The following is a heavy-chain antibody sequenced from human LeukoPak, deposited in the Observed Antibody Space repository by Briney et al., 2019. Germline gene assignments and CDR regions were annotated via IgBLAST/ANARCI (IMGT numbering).Heavy chain of an antibody. J-gene: IGHJ6*02. CDR3: AQIQGSSYYYYGMDV. V-gene: IGHV5-51*01. D-gene: IGHD2-2*01. CDR2: IYPGDSDT. CDR1: GYSFTSYW. Sequence: LGESLKISCKGSGYSFTSYWIGWVRQMPGKGLEWMGIIYPGDSDTRYSPSFQGQVTISADKSISTAYVQWSSLKASDTAMYYCAQIQGSSYYYYGMDVWGQGTTVTVSS.